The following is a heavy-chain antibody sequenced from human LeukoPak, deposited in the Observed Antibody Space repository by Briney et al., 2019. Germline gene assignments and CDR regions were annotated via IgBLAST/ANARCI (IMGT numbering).Heavy chain of an antibody. V-gene: IGHV1-2*02. CDR3: ARGPNRAAAGRGEDY. D-gene: IGHD6-13*01. CDR2: INPNSGAT. CDR1: GYTFNYYY. Sequence: ASVKVSCKASGYTFNYYYMHWVRQAPGQGLEWMGWINPNSGATNYAQKFKGRVTMTRDTSISTANMELSRLRPDDTAVYYCARGPNRAAAGRGEDYWGQGTLVTVSS. J-gene: IGHJ4*02.